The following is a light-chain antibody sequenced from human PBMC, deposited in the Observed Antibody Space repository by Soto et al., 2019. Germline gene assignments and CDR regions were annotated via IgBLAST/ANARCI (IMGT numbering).Light chain of an antibody. CDR3: QQSYSTPLT. Sequence: DIQMTQSPSSLSASVGDRITITCRASQSISTSLNWYQQKPGKPPKLLIYAASTLQSGVPSMFTGSGSGTDFTLTISSLQPEDFATYYCQQSYSTPLTFGGGTKVEIK. V-gene: IGKV1-39*01. J-gene: IGKJ4*01. CDR2: AAS. CDR1: QSISTS.